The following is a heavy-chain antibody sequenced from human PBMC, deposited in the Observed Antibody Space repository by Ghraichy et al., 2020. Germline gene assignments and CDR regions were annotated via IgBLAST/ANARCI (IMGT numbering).Heavy chain of an antibody. D-gene: IGHD1-26*01. CDR2: IWYDGSNK. J-gene: IGHJ6*02. Sequence: GGSLRLSCAASGFTFSSYGMHWVRQAPGKGLEWVAVIWYDGSNKYYADSVKGRFTISRDNSKNTLYLQMNSLRAEDTAVYYCARVPGRHYYYYGMDVWGQGTTVTVSS. CDR1: GFTFSSYG. CDR3: ARVPGRHYYYYGMDV. V-gene: IGHV3-33*08.